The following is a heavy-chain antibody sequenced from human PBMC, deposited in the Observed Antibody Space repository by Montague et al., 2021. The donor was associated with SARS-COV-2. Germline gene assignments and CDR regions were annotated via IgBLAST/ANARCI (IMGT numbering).Heavy chain of an antibody. J-gene: IGHJ4*02. CDR1: GFSFSTFW. V-gene: IGHV3-7*05. CDR3: ARDPNWGAH. Sequence: SLRLSCAASGFSFSTFWVTWVRQAPGKGLEWVASIKPDGSDKYHVESVKGRFTISRDNARNSLYLQLNNLRAEDTAVYYCARDPNWGAHWGQGNLVTVSS. D-gene: IGHD7-27*01. CDR2: IKPDGSDK.